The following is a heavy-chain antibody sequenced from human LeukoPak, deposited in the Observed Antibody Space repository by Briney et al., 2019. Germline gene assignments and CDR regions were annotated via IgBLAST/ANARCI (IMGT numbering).Heavy chain of an antibody. CDR3: ANHSDTAMVYAY. V-gene: IGHV3-23*01. D-gene: IGHD5-18*01. CDR2: ISGSGSGT. J-gene: IGHJ4*02. Sequence: TGGSLRLSCAASGFTFSSYAMSWVRQAPGKGLEWVSGISGSGSGTYYADSVKGRFTISRDNSKNTLNLQMNSLRAEDTAVYYCANHSDTAMVYAYWGQGTLVTVSS. CDR1: GFTFSSYA.